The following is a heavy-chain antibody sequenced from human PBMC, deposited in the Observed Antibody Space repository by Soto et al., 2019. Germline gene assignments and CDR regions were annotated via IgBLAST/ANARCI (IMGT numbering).Heavy chain of an antibody. V-gene: IGHV4-30-2*01. CDR2: IYHSGST. CDR1: GGSISSGGYS. D-gene: IGHD3-22*01. Sequence: SETLSLTCAVSGGSISSGGYSWSWIRQPPGKGLEWIGYIYHSGSTYYNPSLKSRVTISVDRSKNQFSLKLSSVTAADTAVYYCARGGVDYYDSSGYYFSPYYFDYWGQGTPVTVSS. J-gene: IGHJ4*02. CDR3: ARGGVDYYDSSGYYFSPYYFDY.